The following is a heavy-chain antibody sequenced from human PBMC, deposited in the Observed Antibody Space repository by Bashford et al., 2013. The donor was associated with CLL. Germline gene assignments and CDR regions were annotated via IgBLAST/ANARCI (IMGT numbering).Heavy chain of an antibody. V-gene: IGHV4-34*01. J-gene: IGHJ6*02. CDR1: GGSFSGYY. D-gene: IGHD3-3*01. Sequence: SETLSLTCAVYGGSFSGYYWSWIRQPPGKGLEWIGEINHSGSTNYNPSLKSRVTISVDTSKNQFSLKLSSVTAEDTAVYYCASGYYDFWSGYYNYYYYGMDVWGQGTTVTVSS. CDR2: INHSGST. CDR3: ASGYYDFWSGYYNYYYYGMDV.